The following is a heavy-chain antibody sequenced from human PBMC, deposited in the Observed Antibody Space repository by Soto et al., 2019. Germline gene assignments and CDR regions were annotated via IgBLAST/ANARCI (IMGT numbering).Heavy chain of an antibody. CDR3: ARDPLGYCSSTSCYSGQYYYYGMDV. V-gene: IGHV1-18*04. D-gene: IGHD2-2*01. J-gene: IGHJ6*02. CDR1: GYTFTSYG. CDR2: ISAYNGNT. Sequence: ASVKVSCKASGYTFTSYGISWVRQAPGQGLEWMGWISAYNGNTNYAQKLQGRVTMTTDTSTSTAYMELRSLRSDDTAVYYCARDPLGYCSSTSCYSGQYYYYGMDVWGQGTTVTVSS.